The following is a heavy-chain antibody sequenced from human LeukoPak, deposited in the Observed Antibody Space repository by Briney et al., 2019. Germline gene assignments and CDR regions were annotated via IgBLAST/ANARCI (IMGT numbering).Heavy chain of an antibody. CDR3: TKGSALSPYYYDSSGSDYFDY. V-gene: IGHV3-49*04. CDR1: GFTFGDYA. D-gene: IGHD3-22*01. Sequence: PGGSRRLSCTASGFTFGDYAMSWVRQAPGKGREWVGFIRSKAYGGTTEYAASVKGRFTISRDDSTSQAYLQMTSLKTDDTAVYYCTKGSALSPYYYDSSGSDYFDYWGQGTLVTVSS. J-gene: IGHJ4*02. CDR2: IRSKAYGGTT.